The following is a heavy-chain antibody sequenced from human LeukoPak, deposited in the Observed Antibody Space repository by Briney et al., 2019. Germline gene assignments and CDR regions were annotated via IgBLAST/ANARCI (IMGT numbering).Heavy chain of an antibody. D-gene: IGHD3-3*01. CDR2: VTGSGGRT. CDR1: GFTFSNYA. CDR3: AKEAADTIFDYHWFDP. J-gene: IGHJ5*02. V-gene: IGHV3-23*01. Sequence: PGGSLRLSCAASGFTFSNYAMTWVRRAPGKGLEWVSTVTGSGGRTYYPESLKGRSTISRDNFENTLYLEMTSLSAEDTAVYYCAKEAADTIFDYHWFDPWGQGTLVTVSS.